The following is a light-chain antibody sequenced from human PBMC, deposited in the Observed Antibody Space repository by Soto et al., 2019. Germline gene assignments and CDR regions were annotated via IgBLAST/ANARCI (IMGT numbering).Light chain of an antibody. CDR1: QGIRNF. CDR2: AAS. CDR3: QKYSSVPV. V-gene: IGKV1-27*01. Sequence: DIQMTQSPTSLSASVGDRVTITCRASQGIRNFVAWYQQKPGKPPKLLIYAASTLQSGVPSRFSGSGSGTVFTLTINSLQPEDAATYSCQKYSSVPVFGPGTKVEI. J-gene: IGKJ3*01.